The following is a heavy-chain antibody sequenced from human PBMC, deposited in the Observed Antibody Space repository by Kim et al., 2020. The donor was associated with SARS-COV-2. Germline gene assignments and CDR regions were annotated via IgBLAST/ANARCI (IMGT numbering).Heavy chain of an antibody. J-gene: IGHJ5*02. CDR1: GGSISSGGYY. CDR2: IYYSGST. V-gene: IGHV4-31*03. Sequence: SETLSLTCTVSGGSISSGGYYWSWIRQHPGKGLEWIGYIYYSGSTYYNPSLKSRVTISVDTSKNQFSLKLSSVTAADTAVYYCARVLGAITIFGVVIVNWFDPGGQGTLVTVSS. CDR3: ARVLGAITIFGVVIVNWFDP. D-gene: IGHD3-3*01.